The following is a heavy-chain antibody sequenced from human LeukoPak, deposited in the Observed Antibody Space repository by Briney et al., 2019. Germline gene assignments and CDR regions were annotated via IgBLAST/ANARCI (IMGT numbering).Heavy chain of an antibody. CDR2: INPNSGVT. J-gene: IGHJ4*02. V-gene: IGHV1-2*02. CDR1: GYTFTGYY. Sequence: VSVKVSCKASGYTFTGYYMHWVRQAPGQGLEWMGWINPNSGVTYYAQKFQGRVSMTRDTSISTAYMEVSRLRSDDSALYYCARLSTPNLYYFDYWGQGTLVTVSS. CDR3: ARLSTPNLYYFDY. D-gene: IGHD3-16*02.